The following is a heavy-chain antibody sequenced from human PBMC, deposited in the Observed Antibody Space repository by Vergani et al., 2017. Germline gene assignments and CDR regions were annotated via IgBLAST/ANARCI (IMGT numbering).Heavy chain of an antibody. CDR3: ARVHAGH. CDR2: ISSSSSYT. V-gene: IGHV3-21*05. CDR1: GFTFSSYA. D-gene: IGHD3-10*01. J-gene: IGHJ4*02. Sequence: VQLVESGGGVVQPGRSLRLSCAASGFTFSSYAMHWVRQAPGKGLEWVSYISSSSSYTNYADSVKGRFTISRDNAKNSLYLQMNSLRAEDTAVYYCARVHAGHWGQGTLVTVSS.